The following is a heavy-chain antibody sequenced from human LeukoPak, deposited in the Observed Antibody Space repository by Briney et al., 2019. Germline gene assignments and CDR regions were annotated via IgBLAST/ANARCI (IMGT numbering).Heavy chain of an antibody. V-gene: IGHV3-23*01. Sequence: HPGGSLRPSCAASGFTFSSYAMSWVRQAPGKGLEWVSAISGSGGSTYYADSVKGRFTISRDNSKNTLYLQMNSLRAEDTAVYYCAKDLSGIAARGPHDYWGQGTLVTVSS. CDR2: ISGSGGST. CDR1: GFTFSSYA. D-gene: IGHD6-6*01. J-gene: IGHJ4*02. CDR3: AKDLSGIAARGPHDY.